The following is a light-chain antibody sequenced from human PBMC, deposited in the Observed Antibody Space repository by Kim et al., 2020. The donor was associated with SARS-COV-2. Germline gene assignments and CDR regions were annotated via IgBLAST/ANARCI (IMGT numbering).Light chain of an antibody. CDR2: SNN. CDR1: SSNIGSNN. J-gene: IGLJ3*02. V-gene: IGLV1-44*01. Sequence: ELTQPPSASGTPGQRVTISCSGSSSNIGSNNVVWYQQFPGAAPNVLIHSNNQRPSGIPDRFSGSRSGTSASLAISVLQSGDEADYYCAVWDDSLKQGVFGGGTQLTVL. CDR3: AVWDDSLKQGV.